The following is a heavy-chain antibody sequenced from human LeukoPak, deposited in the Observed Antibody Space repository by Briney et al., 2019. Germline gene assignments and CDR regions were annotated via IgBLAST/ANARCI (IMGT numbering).Heavy chain of an antibody. CDR3: ARVFDYFDY. Sequence: SETLSLTCTVSGGSISSYYWSWIRQPPGKGLEWIGYIYYSGSTKYNPSLKSRVTISVDTSKNQFSLKLSSVTAADTAVYYCARVFDYFDYWGQGTLVTVSS. D-gene: IGHD3-9*01. V-gene: IGHV4-59*01. CDR2: IYYSGST. J-gene: IGHJ4*02. CDR1: GGSISSYY.